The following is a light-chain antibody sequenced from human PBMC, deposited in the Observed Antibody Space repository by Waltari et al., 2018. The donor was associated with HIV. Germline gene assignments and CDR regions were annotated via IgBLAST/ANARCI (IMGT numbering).Light chain of an antibody. CDR3: QQFYRTPYT. V-gene: IGKV4-1*01. J-gene: IGKJ2*01. CDR2: WAS. CDR1: QTIFYKSNNKNY. Sequence: DIVTTPSPASPAVSLGERATINCKSSQTIFYKSNNKNYLAWYQQKPGQSPKLLISWASNREFGVPDRFSGSGSGTDFTLTISSLQAEDVAVYYCQQFYRTPYTFGQGTRLEFK.